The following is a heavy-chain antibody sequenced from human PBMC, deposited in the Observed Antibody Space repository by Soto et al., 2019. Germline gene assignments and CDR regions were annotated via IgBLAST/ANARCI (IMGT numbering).Heavy chain of an antibody. CDR2: FFHDGNT. CDR3: ARSPNGDYETLEY. D-gene: IGHD4-17*01. V-gene: IGHV4-38-2*01. Sequence: PXETLSLTCFVSRYSISSGYYWGWIRQPPGKGLEWIASFFHDGNTYYNPSLKSRVTISGDTSKNQFSLKLSSVTATDTALYYCARSPNGDYETLEYWGQGTLVTVSS. J-gene: IGHJ4*02. CDR1: RYSISSGYY.